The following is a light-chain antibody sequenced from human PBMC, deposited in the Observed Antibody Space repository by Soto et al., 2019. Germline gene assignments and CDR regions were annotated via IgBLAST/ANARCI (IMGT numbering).Light chain of an antibody. V-gene: IGKV1-9*01. J-gene: IGKJ4*01. CDR3: QQVKTYPLT. CDR2: AAS. Sequence: DIQLTQSPSFLSASVGDRVTITCRASQDISSHLAWYQQKPGKAPKLLIYAASTLQSGVPSGFGGSGSGTEFTLTITSLQPEDFPTYSCQQVKTYPLTFGGGTKVEIK. CDR1: QDISSH.